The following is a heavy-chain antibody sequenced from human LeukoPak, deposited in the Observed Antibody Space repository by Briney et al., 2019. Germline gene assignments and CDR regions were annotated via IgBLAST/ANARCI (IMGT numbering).Heavy chain of an antibody. CDR3: ARGPTLAHNYSPFLG. D-gene: IGHD2/OR15-2a*01. CDR1: GGSFSGYY. V-gene: IGHV4-34*01. Sequence: PSETLSLTCAVYGGSFSGYYWSWIRQPPGKGLEWIGEINHSGGTNYNPSLKSRVTISVDTSKNQFSLKLSSVTATDTAVYYCARGPTLAHNYSPFLGWGQGTLVTVSS. J-gene: IGHJ4*02. CDR2: INHSGGT.